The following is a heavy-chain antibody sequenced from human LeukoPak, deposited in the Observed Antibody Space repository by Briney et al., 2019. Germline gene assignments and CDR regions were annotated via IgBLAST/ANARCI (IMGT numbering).Heavy chain of an antibody. Sequence: PGGSLRLSCAASGFTFSSYAMSWVRQAPGKGLEWVSTISGSGGSTYYADSVKGRFTISRDNSKNTLYLQMNSLRAEDTAVYYCAKDVGSTSRALSFDSRGQGTLVTVSS. J-gene: IGHJ4*02. CDR1: GFTFSSYA. V-gene: IGHV3-23*01. CDR3: AKDVGSTSRALSFDS. CDR2: ISGSGGST. D-gene: IGHD2-2*01.